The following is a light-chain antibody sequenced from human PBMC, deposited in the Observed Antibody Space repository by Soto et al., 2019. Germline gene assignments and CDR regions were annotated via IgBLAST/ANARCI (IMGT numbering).Light chain of an antibody. CDR1: NIGSKS. Sequence: SYELTQPPSVSVAQGKTARITCGGNNIGSKSVHWYQQKPGQAPVLVIYYDSDRPSGIPERFSGSNSGNTATLTISRVEAGDEADYYCQVWDSSSAVVFGGGTNLTVL. CDR3: QVWDSSSAVV. CDR2: YDS. V-gene: IGLV3-21*04. J-gene: IGLJ2*01.